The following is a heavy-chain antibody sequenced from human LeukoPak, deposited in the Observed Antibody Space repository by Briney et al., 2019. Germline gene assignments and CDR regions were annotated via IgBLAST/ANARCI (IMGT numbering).Heavy chain of an antibody. J-gene: IGHJ4*02. D-gene: IGHD3-10*01. CDR3: ATDRGSGTYYLIPDY. CDR1: GFTFSSYG. CDR2: IGGSGGST. Sequence: GGSLRLSCAASGFTFSSYGMSWVRQAPGKGLEWVSAIGGSGGSTYYADSVKGRFTISRDNSKNILYLQRNSLTTEDTAVYYCATDRGSGTYYLIPDYWGQGTLVIVSS. V-gene: IGHV3-23*01.